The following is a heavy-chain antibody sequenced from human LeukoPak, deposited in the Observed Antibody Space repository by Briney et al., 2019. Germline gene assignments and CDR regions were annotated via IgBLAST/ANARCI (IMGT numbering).Heavy chain of an antibody. D-gene: IGHD5-18*01. Sequence: PSETLSLTCTVSGGSISSYYWSWIRQPAGKGLEWIGRIYTSGSTNYNPSLKSRVTISVDKSKNQFSLKLSSVTAADTAVYYCARADTAMVPGSYYYYMDVWGKGTTATVSS. CDR3: ARADTAMVPGSYYYYMDV. V-gene: IGHV4-4*07. J-gene: IGHJ6*03. CDR1: GGSISSYY. CDR2: IYTSGST.